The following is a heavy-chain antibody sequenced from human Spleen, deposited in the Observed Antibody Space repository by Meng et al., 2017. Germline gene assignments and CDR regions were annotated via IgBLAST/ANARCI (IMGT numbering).Heavy chain of an antibody. V-gene: IGHV3-9*01. CDR1: GFTFDDYA. CDR2: ISCNSGSI. Sequence: SLKISCAASGFTFDDYAMNWVRQAPGKGLEWVSGISCNSGSIGYADSVKGRFTISRDNAKNSLYLQMNSLRAEDTAVYYCARNGLISGPPVGWFDHWGQGTLVTVSS. CDR3: ARNGLISGPPVGWFDH. D-gene: IGHD1-1*01. J-gene: IGHJ5*02.